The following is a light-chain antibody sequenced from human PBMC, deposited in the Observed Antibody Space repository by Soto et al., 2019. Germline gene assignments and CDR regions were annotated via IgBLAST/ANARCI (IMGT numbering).Light chain of an antibody. CDR1: QSISSH. V-gene: IGKV1-39*01. CDR2: AAS. J-gene: IGKJ5*01. Sequence: DIQMTQSPSSLSASIGDRITITCRASQSISSHLYWFQQKPGQAPKLLIYAASSLQCGVPSRFSGSGSGTDFTLTISSLQPEDFATYYCQQSYSNSITFGQGTRLEIK. CDR3: QQSYSNSIT.